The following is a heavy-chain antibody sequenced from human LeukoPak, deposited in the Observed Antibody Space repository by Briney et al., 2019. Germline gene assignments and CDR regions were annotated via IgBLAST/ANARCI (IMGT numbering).Heavy chain of an antibody. D-gene: IGHD3-10*01. CDR2: IYHSGST. CDR1: GGSISSSNW. V-gene: IGHV4-4*02. Sequence: SETLSLTCAVSGGSISSSNWWSWIRQPPGKGLEWIGEIYHSGSTNYNPSLKSRVTISVDKSKTQFSLKLSSVTAADTAVYYCARDTYYYGSGSYRLDYWGQGTLVTVSS. CDR3: ARDTYYYGSGSYRLDY. J-gene: IGHJ4*02.